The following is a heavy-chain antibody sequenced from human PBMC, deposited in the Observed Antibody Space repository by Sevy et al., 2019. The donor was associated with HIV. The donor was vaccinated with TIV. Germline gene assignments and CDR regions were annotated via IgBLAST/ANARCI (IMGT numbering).Heavy chain of an antibody. J-gene: IGHJ4*02. CDR1: GGSFSGYY. D-gene: IGHD6-13*01. V-gene: IGHV4-34*01. CDR3: ARVEGLRAAAGTGNFFLDY. Sequence: SETLSLTCAVYGGSFSGYYWSWIRQPPGKGLEWIGEINHSGSTNYNPSLKSRVTISVDTSKNQFSLKLSSVTAADTAVYYCARVEGLRAAAGTGNFFLDYWGQGTLVTVSS. CDR2: INHSGST.